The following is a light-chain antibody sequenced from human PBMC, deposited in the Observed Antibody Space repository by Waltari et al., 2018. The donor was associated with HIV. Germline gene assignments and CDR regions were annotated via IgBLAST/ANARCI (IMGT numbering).Light chain of an antibody. Sequence: EIVLTQSPGTLSLSPGERATLSCRASQSVSRYYLAWYEQKYGQAPRLLIYGASSRATGIPDRFSGSGSGTDFTLTISSLEPEDFAVYYCHHYSSSPITFGQGTRLEIK. CDR2: GAS. CDR1: QSVSRYY. J-gene: IGKJ5*01. CDR3: HHYSSSPIT. V-gene: IGKV3-20*01.